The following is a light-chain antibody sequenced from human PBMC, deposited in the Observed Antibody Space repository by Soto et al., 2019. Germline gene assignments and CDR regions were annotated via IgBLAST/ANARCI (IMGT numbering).Light chain of an antibody. V-gene: IGLV2-8*01. J-gene: IGLJ2*01. CDR3: SSTAGRKFVV. Sequence: QSALTQPPSASGSPGQSVTISCTGTSSDVGGYNYVSWYQQYPGKAPKLMIYEVLTRPSGVPDRFSGSRSGNTASLTVSGLQAEDEADYYWSSTAGRKFVVFGGGTKLTVL. CDR2: EVL. CDR1: SSDVGGYNY.